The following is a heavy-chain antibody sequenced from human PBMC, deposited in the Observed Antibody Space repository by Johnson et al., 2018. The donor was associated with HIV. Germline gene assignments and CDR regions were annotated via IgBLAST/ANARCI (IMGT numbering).Heavy chain of an antibody. D-gene: IGHD5-24*01. CDR1: GFTFSSYA. Sequence: QVQLVESGGGLIQPGRSLRLSCAASGFTFSSYAMHWVRQAPGKGLEWVAVISYDGSNKYYADSVKGRFTISRDNSKNSLYLQMNSLRAEDTAVYYCARGRWLQLDAFDLWGQGTMVSVPS. CDR3: ARGRWLQLDAFDL. V-gene: IGHV3-30-3*01. CDR2: ISYDGSNK. J-gene: IGHJ3*01.